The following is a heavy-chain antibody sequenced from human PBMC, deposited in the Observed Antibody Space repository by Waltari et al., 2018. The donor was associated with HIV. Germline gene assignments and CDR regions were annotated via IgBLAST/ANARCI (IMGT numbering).Heavy chain of an antibody. CDR1: GYTFTDFA. D-gene: IGHD2-8*01. CDR3: ARLNLKNGHLPSY. J-gene: IGHJ4*02. CDR2: INTETGKP. Sequence: QVQLVQPGSELRTPGASVKVACKTSGYTFTDFALNWARQAPGQGLQWMGWINTETGKPAYAQNFTGRFDISLDTSVSTTYLHISSLKAEDAAVYYCARLNLKNGHLPSYWGQGTLVTVSS. V-gene: IGHV7-4-1*02.